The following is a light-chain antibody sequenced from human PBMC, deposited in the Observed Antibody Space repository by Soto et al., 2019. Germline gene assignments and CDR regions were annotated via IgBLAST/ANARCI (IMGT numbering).Light chain of an antibody. Sequence: EDVLTQSPATLSLSPGERATLSCRASQSVRNLLGWYQQKPGQSPRLLIYDASNRATGVPARFSGSGSGTDFTLTISTLEPEDFAVYYCQQRSSWPLTFGQGTRLEIK. CDR3: QQRSSWPLT. CDR2: DAS. J-gene: IGKJ5*01. V-gene: IGKV3-11*01. CDR1: QSVRNL.